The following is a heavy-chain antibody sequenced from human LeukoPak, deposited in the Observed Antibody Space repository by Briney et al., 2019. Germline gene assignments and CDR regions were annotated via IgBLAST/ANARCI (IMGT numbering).Heavy chain of an antibody. CDR1: GFTFSTYA. J-gene: IGHJ4*02. CDR3: AKGAGATIFGVVIDYFDY. Sequence: GGSLRLSCAASGFTFSTYAMSWVRQAPGKGLEWVSAISGSGGSTYYADSVKGRFTIPRDNSKNTLYLQMNSLRAEDTAVYYCAKGAGATIFGVVIDYFDYWGQGTLVTVSS. D-gene: IGHD3-3*01. V-gene: IGHV3-23*01. CDR2: ISGSGGST.